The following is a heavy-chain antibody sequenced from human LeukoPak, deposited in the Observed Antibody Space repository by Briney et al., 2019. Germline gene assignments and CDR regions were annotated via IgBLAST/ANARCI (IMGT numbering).Heavy chain of an antibody. V-gene: IGHV4-30-4*08. Sequence: SQTLSLTCTVSGGSISSGDYYWSWIRQPPGKGLEWIGYIYYSGSTYYNPSLKSRVTISVDTSKNQFSLKLSSVTAADTALYYCARLRLRYFDWTNRNDYWGQGTLVTVSS. D-gene: IGHD3-9*01. CDR3: ARLRLRYFDWTNRNDY. J-gene: IGHJ4*02. CDR1: GGSISSGDYY. CDR2: IYYSGST.